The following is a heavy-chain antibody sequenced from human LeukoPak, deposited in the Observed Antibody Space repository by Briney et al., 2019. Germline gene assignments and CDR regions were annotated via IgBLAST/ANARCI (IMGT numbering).Heavy chain of an antibody. Sequence: GRSLRLSCAASGFTLSYYGMHWVRQAPGKGLEWVAVIWYDESNKYYTDSVKGRFTISRDNSKNTLYLQMNSLGAEDTAVYYCARDPITIIVDPGAFDIWGQGTMVTVSS. CDR3: ARDPITIIVDPGAFDI. CDR1: GFTLSYYG. D-gene: IGHD3-22*01. J-gene: IGHJ3*02. V-gene: IGHV3-33*01. CDR2: IWYDESNK.